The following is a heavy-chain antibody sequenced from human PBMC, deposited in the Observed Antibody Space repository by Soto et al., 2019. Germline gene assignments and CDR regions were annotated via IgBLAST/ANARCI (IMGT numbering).Heavy chain of an antibody. CDR3: AHSRVYGSGSYYNAAFDY. CDR2: IYWDDDK. J-gene: IGHJ4*02. Sequence: SGPTLVNPTQTLTLTCTFSGFSLSTSGVGVGWIRQPPGKALEWLALIYWDDDKRYSPSLKSRLTITKDTSKNQVVLTMTNMDPVDTATYYCAHSRVYGSGSYYNAAFDYWGQGTLVTVSS. CDR1: GFSLSTSGVG. D-gene: IGHD3-10*01. V-gene: IGHV2-5*02.